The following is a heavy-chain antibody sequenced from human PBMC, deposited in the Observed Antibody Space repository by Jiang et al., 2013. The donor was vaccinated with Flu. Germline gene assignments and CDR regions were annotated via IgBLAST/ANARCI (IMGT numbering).Heavy chain of an antibody. CDR2: ISGSGGST. V-gene: IGHV3-23*01. J-gene: IGHJ6*02. D-gene: IGHD3-22*01. Sequence: EVQLLESGGGLVQPGGSLRLSCAASGFTFSSYAMSWVRQAPGKGLEWVSAISGSGGSTYYADSVKGRFTISRDNSKNTLYLQMNSLRAEDTAVYYCAKGTRITNDSSGFDVRFLRMDVWGQGTTVTVS. CDR3: AKGTRITNDSSGFDVRFLRMDV. CDR1: GFTFSSYA.